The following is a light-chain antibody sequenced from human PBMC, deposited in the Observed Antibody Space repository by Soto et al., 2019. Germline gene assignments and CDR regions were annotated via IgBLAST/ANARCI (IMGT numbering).Light chain of an antibody. CDR1: SSNIGAGYD. CDR2: GNS. Sequence: QSVLTQPPSVSGAPGQRVTISCTGSSSNIGAGYDVHWYQQLPGTAPKLLIYGNSNRPSGVPDRFSGSKSGTSASLAITKLQAADEPDYYCQSYDSSLSVVFGGGPKLTVL. V-gene: IGLV1-40*01. J-gene: IGLJ2*01. CDR3: QSYDSSLSVV.